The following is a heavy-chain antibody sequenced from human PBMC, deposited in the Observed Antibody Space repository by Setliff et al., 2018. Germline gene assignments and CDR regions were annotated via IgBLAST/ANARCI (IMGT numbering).Heavy chain of an antibody. D-gene: IGHD3-22*01. V-gene: IGHV3-30*02. J-gene: IGHJ4*02. Sequence: GGSLRLSCAASGFTFSTYGMHWVRQAPGKGLEWVAFIWYDGSNKYYVDSVKGRFTVSRDNSKDTLYLQMNSLRVEDSAVYYCAKDGDNYHDSGDYYHEFDYWGQGAQVTVSS. CDR2: IWYDGSNK. CDR3: AKDGDNYHDSGDYYHEFDY. CDR1: GFTFSTYG.